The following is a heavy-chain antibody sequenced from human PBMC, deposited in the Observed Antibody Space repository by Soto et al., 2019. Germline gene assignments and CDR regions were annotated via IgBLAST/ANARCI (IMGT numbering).Heavy chain of an antibody. Sequence: ASETLSLTCTVSGGSISSGGYYWSWIRQHPGKGLEWIGSIYYSGSSYYNPSLKSRVTISVDTSKNQFSLKLSSVTAADTAVYYCARHWLQSWFDPWGQGTLVTVSS. CDR3: ARHWLQSWFDP. CDR2: IYYSGSS. J-gene: IGHJ5*02. D-gene: IGHD4-4*01. V-gene: IGHV4-39*01. CDR1: GGSISSGGYY.